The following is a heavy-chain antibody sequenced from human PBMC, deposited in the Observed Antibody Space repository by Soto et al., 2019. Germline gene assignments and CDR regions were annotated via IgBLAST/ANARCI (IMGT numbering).Heavy chain of an antibody. CDR1: GFTFSSYA. CDR3: AKSTHDYGDYGLPLGYYFDY. J-gene: IGHJ4*02. V-gene: IGHV3-23*01. D-gene: IGHD4-17*01. Sequence: GGSLRLSCAASGFTFSSYAMSWVRQAPGKGLEWVSAISGSGGSTYYADSVKGRFTISRDNSKNTLYLQMNSLRAEDTAVYYCAKSTHDYGDYGLPLGYYFDYWGQGTLVTVSS. CDR2: ISGSGGST.